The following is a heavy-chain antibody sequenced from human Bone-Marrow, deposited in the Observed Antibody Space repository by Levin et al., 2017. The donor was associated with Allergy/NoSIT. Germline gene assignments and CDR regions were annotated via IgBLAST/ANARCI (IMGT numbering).Heavy chain of an antibody. CDR2: IIPIFGTA. Sequence: ASVKVSCKASGGTFSSYAISWVRQAPGQGLEWMGGIIPIFGTANYAQKFQGRVTITADESTSTAYMELSSLRSEDTAVYYCASSSGYDYVWGSHRPEYYYDGMDVWGQGTTVTVSS. CDR1: GGTFSSYA. J-gene: IGHJ6*02. V-gene: IGHV1-69*13. D-gene: IGHD3-16*02. CDR3: ASSSGYDYVWGSHRPEYYYDGMDV.